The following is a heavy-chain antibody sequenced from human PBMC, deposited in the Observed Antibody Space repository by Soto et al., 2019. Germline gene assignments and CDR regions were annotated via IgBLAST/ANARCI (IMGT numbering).Heavy chain of an antibody. CDR2: INAGNGNT. V-gene: IGHV1-3*01. D-gene: IGHD3-10*01. J-gene: IGHJ6*02. CDR3: ARDLTEEMEVIYYYYGMDV. Sequence: ASVKVSCKASGYTFTSYAMHWVRQAPGQRLEWMGWINAGNGNTKYSQKFQGRVTITRDTSASTAYMELSSLRSEDTAVYYCARDLTEEMEVIYYYYGMDVWGQGTTVTVSS. CDR1: GYTFTSYA.